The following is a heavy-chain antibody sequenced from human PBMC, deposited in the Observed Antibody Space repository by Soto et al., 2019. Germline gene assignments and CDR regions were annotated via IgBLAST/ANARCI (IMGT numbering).Heavy chain of an antibody. CDR2: ISYDGSNK. V-gene: IGHV3-30-3*01. D-gene: IGHD3-22*01. Sequence: GGSLRLSCAASGLTFSTFAMHWVRQAPGKGLDWVAVISYDGSNKYYADSVKGRFTISRDNSKNTLYLQMNSLTSEDTAVYYCARDPAGGSGHYYLFDYWGQGTLVTVSS. CDR1: GLTFSTFA. CDR3: ARDPAGGSGHYYLFDY. J-gene: IGHJ4*02.